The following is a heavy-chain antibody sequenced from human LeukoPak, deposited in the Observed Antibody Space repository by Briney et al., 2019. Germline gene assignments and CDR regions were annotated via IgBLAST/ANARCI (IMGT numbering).Heavy chain of an antibody. D-gene: IGHD4-11*01. Sequence: GGSLRLSCVASGFTLSNYDMSWVRQAPGKGLAWVSAISGRGGRTYYADSVKGRFTISRGNPKNTLYLQMNSLRAEDTAVYYCANNDYNNPEGWGQGTLVTVSS. CDR1: GFTLSNYD. J-gene: IGHJ4*02. V-gene: IGHV3-23*01. CDR3: ANNDYNNPEG. CDR2: ISGRGGRT.